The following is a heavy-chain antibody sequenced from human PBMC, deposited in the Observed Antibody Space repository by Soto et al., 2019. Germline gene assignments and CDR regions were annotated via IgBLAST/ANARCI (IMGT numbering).Heavy chain of an antibody. D-gene: IGHD2-8*02. V-gene: IGHV3-15*01. CDR2: IQRTSDGGTI. J-gene: IGHJ4*02. CDR3: THENWWYFQN. CDR1: RFTFTSAW. Sequence: EVQLVESGGGLVKPGGSLRLSCTTSRFTFTSAWMAWVRQAPGKGLEWVGRIQRTSDGGTIDYSAPVKGRFTISRDDSKDTVYLQKNSLKIEDTAVYYCTHENWWYFQNWGQGSLVTVSS.